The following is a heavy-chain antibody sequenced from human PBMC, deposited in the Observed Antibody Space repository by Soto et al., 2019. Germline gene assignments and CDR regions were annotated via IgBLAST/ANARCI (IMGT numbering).Heavy chain of an antibody. J-gene: IGHJ4*02. D-gene: IGHD1-26*01. CDR3: ASTRDSGTSYYFDS. CDR1: GLTVSSHY. Sequence: GSLRLSCAASGLTVSSHYMSWVRQGPGKGLEWVSTIYKGGGTFYADSAKGRFTISRDTSQNTVFLQMNSLRAEDTAVYYCASTRDSGTSYYFDSWGQGTLVTVSS. CDR2: IYKGGGT. V-gene: IGHV3-53*01.